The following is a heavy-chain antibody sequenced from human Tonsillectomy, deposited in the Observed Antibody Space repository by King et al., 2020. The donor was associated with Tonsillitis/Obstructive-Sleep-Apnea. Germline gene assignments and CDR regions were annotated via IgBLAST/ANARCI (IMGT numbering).Heavy chain of an antibody. CDR1: GGSFSGYY. Sequence: QVQLQQWGAGLLKPSETLSLTCAVYGGSFSGYYWSWLRQPPGKGLEWIGEINHSGSTNYNPSLKSRVTISVDTSKTHFSLKLSSVTVADTAVYYCARGPPSGPTIYYYYMDVWAKGTTVTVSS. D-gene: IGHD5-12*01. V-gene: IGHV4-34*01. J-gene: IGHJ6*03. CDR3: ARGPPSGPTIYYYYMDV. CDR2: INHSGST.